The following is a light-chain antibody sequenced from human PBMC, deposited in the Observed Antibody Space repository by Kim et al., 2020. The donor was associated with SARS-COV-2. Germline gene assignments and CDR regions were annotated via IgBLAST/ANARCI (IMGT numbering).Light chain of an antibody. CDR3: NSRGSGGNH. V-gene: IGLV3-19*01. Sequence: GFGQTIRINCQGDSLRNPYANLYPPKPGPGPLFVLPGTNRRPPRIPDPFPGSSSGNTASLTITGAQAEDDADYYCNSRGSGGNHFGGGTQLTVL. J-gene: IGLJ2*01. CDR1: SLRNPY. CDR2: GTN.